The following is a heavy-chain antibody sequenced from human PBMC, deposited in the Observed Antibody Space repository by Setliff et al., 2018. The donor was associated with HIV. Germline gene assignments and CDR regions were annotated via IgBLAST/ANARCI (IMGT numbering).Heavy chain of an antibody. Sequence: PSETLSLTCAVSGYSISSGYYWGWIRQPPGKGLEWIGSIYHSGSTYYNPSLKSRVIISVDTSKNQFSLKLSSVTAADTAVYYCARDPFEYYYDSSGREAYMDVWGKGTTVTVSS. CDR3: ARDPFEYYYDSSGREAYMDV. D-gene: IGHD3-22*01. J-gene: IGHJ6*03. CDR1: GYSISSGYY. CDR2: IYHSGST. V-gene: IGHV4-38-2*02.